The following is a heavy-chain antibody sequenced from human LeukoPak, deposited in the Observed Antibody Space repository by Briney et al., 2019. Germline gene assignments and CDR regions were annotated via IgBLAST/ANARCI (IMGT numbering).Heavy chain of an antibody. CDR2: ISYDGSNK. D-gene: IGHD2-21*02. CDR1: GFTFSSYA. CDR3: ASSVVVTAGGDY. V-gene: IGHV3-30*04. Sequence: GGSLRLSCAASGFTFSSYAMHWVRQAPGKGLEWVAVISYDGSNKYYADSVKGRFTISRDNSKNTLYLQMNSLRAEDTAVYYCASSVVVTAGGDYWGQGSLVTVSS. J-gene: IGHJ4*02.